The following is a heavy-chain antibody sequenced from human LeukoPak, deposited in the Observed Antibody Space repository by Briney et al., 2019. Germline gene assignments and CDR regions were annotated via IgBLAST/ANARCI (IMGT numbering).Heavy chain of an antibody. CDR1: GFTFSSFG. Sequence: GRSLRLSCAASGFTFSSFGMLWLGQAPGKGLVWVVVIWYDGSNKYHADTVKGRFTISRDNSKSTLYLQMNSLRAEDTAVYYCARDHAQIVVVPAASLDYWGQGTLVTVSS. J-gene: IGHJ4*02. V-gene: IGHV3-33*01. CDR2: IWYDGSNK. CDR3: ARDHAQIVVVPAASLDY. D-gene: IGHD2-2*01.